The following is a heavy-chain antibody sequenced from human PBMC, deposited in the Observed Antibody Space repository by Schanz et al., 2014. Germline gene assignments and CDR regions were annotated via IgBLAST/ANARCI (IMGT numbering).Heavy chain of an antibody. D-gene: IGHD3-10*01. Sequence: EVQLLESGGGLIQPGGSLRLSCAASGFNFSDYAMCWVRQAPGKGLEWVSVISASGGNTYYADSVKGRFTISRDNSKNTVYLQMNSLRAEDTAVYYCARPALWFGDNCFDPWGQGTLVTVSS. V-gene: IGHV3-23*01. CDR3: ARPALWFGDNCFDP. J-gene: IGHJ5*02. CDR1: GFNFSDYA. CDR2: ISASGGNT.